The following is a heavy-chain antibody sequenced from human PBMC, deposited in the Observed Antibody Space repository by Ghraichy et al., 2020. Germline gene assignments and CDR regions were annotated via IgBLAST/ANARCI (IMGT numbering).Heavy chain of an antibody. V-gene: IGHV3-23*01. D-gene: IGHD1-26*01. CDR2: INGSGGRK. CDR3: AKVSPEVGGWYQDSGSHWDY. CDR1: GLTFSSYA. Sequence: GGSLRLSCAASGLTFSSYAMSWVRQAPGKGLEWVSNINGSGGRKYYADSVKGRFTISRDNSKNTLYLQMNSLRAEDTAVYYCAKVSPEVGGWYQDSGSHWDYWGHGTLVTVSS. J-gene: IGHJ4*01.